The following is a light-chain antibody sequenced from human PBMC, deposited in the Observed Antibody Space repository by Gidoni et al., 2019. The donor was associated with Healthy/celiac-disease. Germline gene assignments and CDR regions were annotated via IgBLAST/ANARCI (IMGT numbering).Light chain of an antibody. Sequence: PSSLSASVGDRVTITCRASQSISSYLNWYQQKPGKAPKLLIYAASSLQSGVPSRFSGSGSGTDFTLTISSLQPEDFATYYCQQSYSTPRSFGQGTKLEIK. V-gene: IGKV1-39*01. CDR1: QSISSY. CDR3: QQSYSTPRS. J-gene: IGKJ2*03. CDR2: AAS.